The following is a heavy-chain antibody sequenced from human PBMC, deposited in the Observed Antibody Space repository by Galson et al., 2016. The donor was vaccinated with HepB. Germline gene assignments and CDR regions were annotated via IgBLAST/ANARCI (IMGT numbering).Heavy chain of an antibody. J-gene: IGHJ3*02. V-gene: IGHV3-53*01. Sequence: SLRLSCAASGFTFSNAWMNWVRQAPGKGLEWVSVFYSGGSTYYADPVKGRFTISRDNSKTTLYLQMNSLRAEDTAVYYCARDRGAVTVDAFDIWGQGTMVTVSS. D-gene: IGHD2-21*02. CDR2: FYSGGST. CDR3: ARDRGAVTVDAFDI. CDR1: GFTFSNAW.